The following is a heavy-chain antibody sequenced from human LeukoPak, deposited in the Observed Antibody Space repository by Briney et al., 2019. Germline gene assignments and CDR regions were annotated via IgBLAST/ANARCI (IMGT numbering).Heavy chain of an antibody. J-gene: IGHJ4*02. Sequence: ASVKVSCKASGYTFTGYYMHWVRQAPGQGLEWMGWINPNSGGTNYAQKFQGRVTMTRDTSISTAYMELSRLRSDDTAVYYCARDDYYDSSGYSPDYWGQGTLVTVSS. CDR3: ARDDYYDSSGYSPDY. CDR2: INPNSGGT. CDR1: GYTFTGYY. D-gene: IGHD3-22*01. V-gene: IGHV1-2*02.